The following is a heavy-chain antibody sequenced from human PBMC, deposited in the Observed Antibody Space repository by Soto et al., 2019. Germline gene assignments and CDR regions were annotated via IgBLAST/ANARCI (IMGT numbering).Heavy chain of an antibody. Sequence: ASVKVSCKASGYTFTSYGISWVRQAPGQGLEWMGWISAYNGNTNYAQKLQGRVTMTADESTSTAYMELSSLRSEDTAVYYCARDPNDYGDYGIDYWGQGTLVTVSS. CDR3: ARDPNDYGDYGIDY. CDR1: GYTFTSYG. D-gene: IGHD4-17*01. J-gene: IGHJ4*02. CDR2: ISAYNGNT. V-gene: IGHV1-18*01.